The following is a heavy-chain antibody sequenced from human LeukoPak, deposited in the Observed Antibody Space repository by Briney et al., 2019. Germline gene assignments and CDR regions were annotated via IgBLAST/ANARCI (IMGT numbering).Heavy chain of an antibody. CDR1: GGSISSYY. CDR3: ARHTRGDDAFDI. Sequence: SSETLSLTCTVSGGSISSYYWSWIRQPPGKGLEWIGYIYYSGGTNYNPSLKSRVTISVDTSKNQFSLKLSSVTAADTAVYYCARHTRGDDAFDIWGQGTMVTVSS. J-gene: IGHJ3*02. CDR2: IYYSGGT. D-gene: IGHD3-10*01. V-gene: IGHV4-59*01.